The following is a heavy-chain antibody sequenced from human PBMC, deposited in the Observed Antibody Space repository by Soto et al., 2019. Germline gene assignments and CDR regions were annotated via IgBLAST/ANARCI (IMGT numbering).Heavy chain of an antibody. J-gene: IGHJ5*02. Sequence: QVHLVQSEAEVKKPGASVKVSCKASGYTFTSYDINWVRQATGQGLEWMGWMNPNSGNTGYAQKFQGRVTMTRTTSLGTAYMELSSLGSEDTAVYYCARVASYQCRNNHSNWFDPWGQGTLVTVSS. V-gene: IGHV1-8*01. CDR2: MNPNSGNT. CDR3: ARVASYQCRNNHSNWFDP. D-gene: IGHD1-1*01. CDR1: GYTFTSYD.